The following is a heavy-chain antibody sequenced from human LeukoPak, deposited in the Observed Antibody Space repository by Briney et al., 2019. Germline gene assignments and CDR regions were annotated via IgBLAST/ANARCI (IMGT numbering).Heavy chain of an antibody. V-gene: IGHV4-39*01. CDR1: GGSISSSSYY. CDR3: ARHLGHSSSGYYYVRRGYFDY. CDR2: IYYSGST. J-gene: IGHJ4*02. Sequence: SETLSLTCTVSGGSISSSSYYWGWIRQPPGKGLEWIGSIYYSGSTYYNPSLKSRVTISVDTSKNQFSLKLSSVTAADTAVYCCARHLGHSSSGYYYVRRGYFDYWGQGTLVTVSS. D-gene: IGHD3-22*01.